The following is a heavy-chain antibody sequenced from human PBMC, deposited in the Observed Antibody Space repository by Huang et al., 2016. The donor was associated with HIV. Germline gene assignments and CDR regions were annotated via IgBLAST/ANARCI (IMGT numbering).Heavy chain of an antibody. Sequence: QLQLQESGPGLVKPSETLSLTCTVSGGSIRSDKYYWGWIRQPPGKGLEWIGSYYYSGSTSYNPSVKIRGTITVDTSKNQFSLKMRSVTAADTAVDYCARLPGSITMIRGVITDPYWGQGTLVTVSS. D-gene: IGHD3-10*01. CDR1: GGSIRSDKYY. V-gene: IGHV4-39*01. J-gene: IGHJ4*02. CDR3: ARLPGSITMIRGVITDPY. CDR2: YYYSGST.